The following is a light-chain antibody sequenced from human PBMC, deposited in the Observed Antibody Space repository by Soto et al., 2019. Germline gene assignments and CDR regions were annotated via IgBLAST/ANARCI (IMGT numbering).Light chain of an antibody. CDR1: QGISSF. Sequence: DIQLTQSPSFLSASVGDRVTITCRASQGISSFLDWFQQKPGKAPKLLIYAASTLQSGVPSRFSGSGSGTEFTLTISCLQPEDFATYYCQQRNDYPLTFGGGTKVEI. CDR2: AAS. J-gene: IGKJ4*01. CDR3: QQRNDYPLT. V-gene: IGKV1-9*01.